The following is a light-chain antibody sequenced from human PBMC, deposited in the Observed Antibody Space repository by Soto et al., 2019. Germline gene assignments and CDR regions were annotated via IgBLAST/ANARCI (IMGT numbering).Light chain of an antibody. CDR2: DAS. J-gene: IGKJ2*01. CDR1: QSSSSH. CDR3: QQYSSNFYT. Sequence: DIQMTQSPSTLSASVGDRVTITCRASQSSSSHLAWYQQKPGKAPEVLIYDASTLESGVSSRFSGSGSGTKFTLTISNLHPDDFATYFCQQYSSNFYTFGQGTTVEIK. V-gene: IGKV1-5*01.